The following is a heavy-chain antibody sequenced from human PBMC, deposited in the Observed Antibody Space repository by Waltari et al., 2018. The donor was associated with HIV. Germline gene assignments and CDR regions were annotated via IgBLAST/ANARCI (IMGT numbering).Heavy chain of an antibody. V-gene: IGHV3-30*02. J-gene: IGHJ3*01. CDR2: IRYDGSQE. CDR1: GFNLKIYD. CDR3: AKDGAPGRDAVFDI. Sequence: QVHVVESGGGVVQPGGSLGLSCTAPGFNLKIYDIHWVRQAPGRGLEWVAGIRYDGSQEYYGDSVKGRFIISRDNSKNTIFLEMTTLRQEDTAKYRCAKDGAPGRDAVFDIWGQGTMVTVS. D-gene: IGHD1-26*01.